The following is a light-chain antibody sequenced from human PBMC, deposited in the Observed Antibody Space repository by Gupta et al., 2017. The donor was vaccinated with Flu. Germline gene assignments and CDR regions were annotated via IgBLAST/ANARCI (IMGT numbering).Light chain of an antibody. J-gene: IGLJ1*01. Sequence: SITISCTGTSRDVGTASVVSGYQHQPGKAPKILIYEDTERTSGIADRFSGSKSGNTASRTISGRKAEDEADFYCCSYAGTTTFVFGTGTKVTVL. CDR2: EDT. V-gene: IGLV2-23*01. CDR3: CSYAGTTTFV. CDR1: SRDVGTASV.